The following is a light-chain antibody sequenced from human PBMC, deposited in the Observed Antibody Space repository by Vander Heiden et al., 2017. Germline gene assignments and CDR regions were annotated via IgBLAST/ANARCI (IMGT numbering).Light chain of an antibody. Sequence: ETVMTQSPATLSVSPGERVTLTCRASQSVSSNLAWYQQKPGQAPRLLIYGASSRATGFPARFSGSGSGTEFTLTISSLQSEDFAVYFCQQYYNWPRTFGQGTRLAIK. CDR1: QSVSSN. V-gene: IGKV3-15*01. CDR2: GAS. J-gene: IGKJ1*01. CDR3: QQYYNWPRT.